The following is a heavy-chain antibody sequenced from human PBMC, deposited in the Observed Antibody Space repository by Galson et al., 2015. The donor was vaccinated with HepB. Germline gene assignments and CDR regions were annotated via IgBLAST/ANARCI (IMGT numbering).Heavy chain of an antibody. CDR3: ARARIMTTVTLPDY. Sequence: SLRLSCAASGFIFSGSGMYWVRQAPGKGLDWVALLSYDGRNKYYANSVKGRFTISRDDSKNTLYLQMDSLRAEDTAVYYCARARIMTTVTLPDYWGQGTLVTVSS. D-gene: IGHD4-17*01. V-gene: IGHV3-30*03. CDR2: LSYDGRNK. J-gene: IGHJ4*02. CDR1: GFIFSGSG.